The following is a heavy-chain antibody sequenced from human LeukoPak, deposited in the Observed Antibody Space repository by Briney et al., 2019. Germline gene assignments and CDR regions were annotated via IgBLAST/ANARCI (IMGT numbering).Heavy chain of an antibody. J-gene: IGHJ5*02. Sequence: PGGSLRLSCAASGFTFSSYGMHWVRQAPGKGLEGGAVISYDGSNKYYADSVKGRFTISRDNSKNTLYLQMNSLRAEDTAVYYCAKRAVAGHEWFDPWGQGTLVTVSS. CDR1: GFTFSSYG. D-gene: IGHD6-19*01. V-gene: IGHV3-30*18. CDR3: AKRAVAGHEWFDP. CDR2: ISYDGSNK.